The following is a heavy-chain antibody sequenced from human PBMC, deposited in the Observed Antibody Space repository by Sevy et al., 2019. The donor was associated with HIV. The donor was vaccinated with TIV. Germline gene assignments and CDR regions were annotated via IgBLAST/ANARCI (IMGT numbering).Heavy chain of an antibody. CDR1: GFAFSTHA. Sequence: GGSLRLSCAASGFAFSTHAMHWVRLSPGKGLEWVAVVSSDGTETVYAASVEGRFTISRDNSKNTLSLQLNSLRPEDTAVYYCARDGGNSVKWYPLYWGHGTLVTVSS. CDR3: ARDGGNSVKWYPLY. CDR2: VSSDGTET. J-gene: IGHJ4*01. D-gene: IGHD2-2*01. V-gene: IGHV3-30-3*01.